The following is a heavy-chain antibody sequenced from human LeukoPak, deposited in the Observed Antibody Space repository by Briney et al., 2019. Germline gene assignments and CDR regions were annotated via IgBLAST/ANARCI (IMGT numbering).Heavy chain of an antibody. Sequence: GGSLRLSCAASGFTFSSYSMNWVGEAPGNGLEWRSYISSSISTIYYADSVKGRFTISRDNAKNSLSLQMNSLRAEDTAVYYCTRVPYSYGFSSDYWGQGTLVTVSS. J-gene: IGHJ4*02. D-gene: IGHD5-18*01. V-gene: IGHV3-48*01. CDR3: TRVPYSYGFSSDY. CDR2: ISSSISTI. CDR1: GFTFSSYS.